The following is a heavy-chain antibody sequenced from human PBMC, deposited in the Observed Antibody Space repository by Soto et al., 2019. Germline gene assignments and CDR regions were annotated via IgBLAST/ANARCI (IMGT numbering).Heavy chain of an antibody. D-gene: IGHD3-16*01. J-gene: IGHJ6*02. CDR2: ISPYTGNT. CDR3: VMVDNYVTPTPQDV. V-gene: IGHV1-18*01. CDR1: GYIFVNYG. Sequence: QVQLVQSGDEVKKPGASVKVSCKASGYIFVNYGIDWVRQAPGQGLEWMGWISPYTGNTHSARKVQGRVTMTTDTSTSTAYTDLGSLTSDDTAVYYCVMVDNYVTPTPQDVWGQGTTVTVSS.